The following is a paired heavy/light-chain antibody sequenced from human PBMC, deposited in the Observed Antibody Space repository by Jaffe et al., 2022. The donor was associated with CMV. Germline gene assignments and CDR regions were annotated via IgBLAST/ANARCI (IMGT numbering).Heavy chain of an antibody. CDR3: TRTPLRLGELAVSGLPDY. D-gene: IGHD3-16*01. CDR2: IFSNDEK. V-gene: IGHV2-26*01. J-gene: IGHJ4*02. Sequence: QVTLKESGPVLVKPTETLTLTCTVSGFSLSNSRMGVSWIRQAPGKAPEWLAHIFSNDEKSYNTSLKNRITVSKDTSQRQVVLSMTDMDPADTATYYCTRTPLRLGELAVSGLPDYWGQGTLVTVSS. CDR1: GFSLSNSRMG.
Light chain of an antibody. CDR2: AAS. J-gene: IGKJ1*01. CDR1: QDINTY. Sequence: DIQMTQSPSFLSASVGDRVTITCRASQDINTYLAWYQQKPGSAPRLLIYAASRLYAGVPSRFSGRGSGTEFTLTISSLQPEDFATYYCQKYNSALPWAFGQGTKVDFK. V-gene: IGKV1-27*01. CDR3: QKYNSALPWA.